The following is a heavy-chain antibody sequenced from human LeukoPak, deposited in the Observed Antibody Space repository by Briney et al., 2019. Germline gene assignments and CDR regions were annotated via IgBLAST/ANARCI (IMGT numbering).Heavy chain of an antibody. D-gene: IGHD2-15*01. CDR3: ARGRGYCSGGSCRTIYFDY. V-gene: IGHV4-34*01. CDR2: INHSGST. J-gene: IGHJ4*02. Sequence: SETLSLTCAVYGGSFSGYYWSWIRQPPGKGLEWIGEINHSGSTNYNPSLKSRVTISVNTSKNQFSLKLSSVTAADTAVYYCARGRGYCSGGSCRTIYFDYWGQGTLVTVSS. CDR1: GGSFSGYY.